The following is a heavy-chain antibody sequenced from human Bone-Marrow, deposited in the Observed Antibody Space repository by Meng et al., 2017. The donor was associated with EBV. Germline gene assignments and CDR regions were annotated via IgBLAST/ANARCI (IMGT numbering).Heavy chain of an antibody. Sequence: VQLVECGGGLVKPGGPLRRSWGASGFTLNDYYMGWIRQAPGKGLEWVAHISSTSRTVDYADSVKGRFIISRDNARNSVYLQMNSLRDEDTAVYYCARDSTLDHFDLWGQGTLVTVSS. CDR1: GFTLNDYY. V-gene: IGHV3-11*01. D-gene: IGHD1-1*01. CDR3: ARDSTLDHFDL. CDR2: ISSTSRTV. J-gene: IGHJ4*02.